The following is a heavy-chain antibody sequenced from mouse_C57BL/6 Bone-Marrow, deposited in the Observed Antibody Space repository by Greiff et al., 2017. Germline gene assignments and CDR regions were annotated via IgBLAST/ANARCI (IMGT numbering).Heavy chain of an antibody. V-gene: IGHV1-54*01. CDR3: ARCYGSSVDY. Sequence: QVQLQQSGAELVRPGTSVKVSCKASGYAFTNYLIEWVKQRPGQGLEWIGVINPGSGGTNSNEKFKGKATLTADKSSSTAYMQLSSLTSEDSAVXFCARCYGSSVDYWGQGTTLTVSS. D-gene: IGHD1-1*01. CDR1: GYAFTNYL. J-gene: IGHJ2*01. CDR2: INPGSGGT.